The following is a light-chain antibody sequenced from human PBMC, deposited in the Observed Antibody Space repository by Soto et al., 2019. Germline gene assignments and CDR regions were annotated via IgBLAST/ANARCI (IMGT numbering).Light chain of an antibody. V-gene: IGKV1-27*01. CDR3: QKYNSAPHT. Sequence: DIQMSQSPSSLSASVGDRVTITCRTSQDISTYLAWYQQKPGKVPKLLIYAASTLQSGVPSRFSGGVSGTDFSLNISSLQPEDGATYYCQKYNSAPHTVGGGTKVEIQ. CDR1: QDISTY. J-gene: IGKJ4*01. CDR2: AAS.